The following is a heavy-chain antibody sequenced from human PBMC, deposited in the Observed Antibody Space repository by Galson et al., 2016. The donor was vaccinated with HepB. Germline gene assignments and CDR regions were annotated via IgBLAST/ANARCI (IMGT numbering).Heavy chain of an antibody. V-gene: IGHV4-4*02. CDR3: ARVVQYGNYADY. J-gene: IGHJ4*02. CDR2: MDQGGST. CDR1: GDSISSLKW. D-gene: IGHD4-17*01. Sequence: LSLTCGVSGDSISSLKWWSWVRQPPGKGLEWIGEMDQGGSTNYNPSLKSRVNISVDKSKNQFSLNVSSVTAADTAVYYCARVVQYGNYADYWGQGTLVTVSS.